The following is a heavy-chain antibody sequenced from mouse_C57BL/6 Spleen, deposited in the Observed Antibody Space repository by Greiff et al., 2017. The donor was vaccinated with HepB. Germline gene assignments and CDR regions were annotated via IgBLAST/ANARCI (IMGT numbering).Heavy chain of an antibody. D-gene: IGHD1-1*01. Sequence: VQLQQSGAELARPGASVKLSCKASGYTFTSYGISWVKQRTGQGLEWIGEIYPRSGNTYYNEKFKGKATLTADKSSSTAYMELRSLTSEDSAVYFCARRYGSSPYFDVWGTGTTVTVSS. J-gene: IGHJ1*03. V-gene: IGHV1-81*01. CDR1: GYTFTSYG. CDR2: IYPRSGNT. CDR3: ARRYGSSPYFDV.